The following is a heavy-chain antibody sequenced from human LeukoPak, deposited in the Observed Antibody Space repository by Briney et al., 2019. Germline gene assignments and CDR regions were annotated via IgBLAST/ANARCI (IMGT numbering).Heavy chain of an antibody. CDR1: GFTFSDYY. V-gene: IGHV3-11*01. J-gene: IGHJ4*02. CDR2: ISSSGSTI. CDR3: ARFLYSTSWSALGY. D-gene: IGHD6-13*01. Sequence: GGSLRLSCAASGFTFSDYYMSWIRQAPGKGLEWVSYISSSGSTIYYADSVKGRFTISRDNAKNSLYLQMSSLRAEDTAVYYCARFLYSTSWSALGYWGQGTLVTVSS.